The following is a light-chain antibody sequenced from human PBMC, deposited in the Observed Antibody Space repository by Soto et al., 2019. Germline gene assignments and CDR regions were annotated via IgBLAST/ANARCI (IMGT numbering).Light chain of an antibody. Sequence: QSALTQPASVSGSPGQSITISCTGTSSDVGGYNYVSWYQQHPGKAPKLLIFEVSNRPSGVSNRFSGSKSGNTASLTISGLQAEDEADYFCGSYAGSYIYVFGTGTKVTVL. J-gene: IGLJ1*01. CDR3: GSYAGSYIYV. V-gene: IGLV2-14*01. CDR1: SSDVGGYNY. CDR2: EVS.